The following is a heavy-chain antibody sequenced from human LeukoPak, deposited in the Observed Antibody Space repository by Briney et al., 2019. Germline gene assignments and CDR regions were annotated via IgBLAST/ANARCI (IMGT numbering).Heavy chain of an antibody. CDR1: GFTFSSYN. CDR3: ARDLGPADAFDI. Sequence: GGSLRLSCVGAGFTFSSYNMNWVRQAPGKGLEWVSYISSSGSTVYYADSVRGRFTISRDNARNSLYLQMAGLTAEDTAVYYCARDLGPADAFDIWGQGTMVTVSS. CDR2: ISSSGSTV. J-gene: IGHJ3*02. V-gene: IGHV3-48*01. D-gene: IGHD2-2*01.